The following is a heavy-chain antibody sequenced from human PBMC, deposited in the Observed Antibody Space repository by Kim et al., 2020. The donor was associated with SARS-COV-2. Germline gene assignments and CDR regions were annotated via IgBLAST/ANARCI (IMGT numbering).Heavy chain of an antibody. CDR3: VTYDSTNYLAF. V-gene: IGHV4-59*12. J-gene: IGHJ4*02. CDR1: SGSISSSY. Sequence: SETLSLTCTVSSGSISSSYWSWIRQPPGKGLEWIGYISYFGSTNYIPSLKSRVTISVDTSKNQFSLHLSSVTATDTAVYYCVTYDSTNYLAFWGPGTLVT. CDR2: ISYFGST. D-gene: IGHD3-22*01.